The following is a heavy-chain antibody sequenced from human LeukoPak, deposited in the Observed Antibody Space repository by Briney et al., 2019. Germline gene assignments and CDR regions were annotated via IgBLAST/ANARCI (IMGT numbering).Heavy chain of an antibody. CDR2: ISVNNGGT. Sequence: ASMKVSCKASGYTFTTYSLAWVRQAPGQSLEWMGWISVNNGGTNYAQRFQDRVTLTRDTSTNTAYLELRSLRSDDTAIIYCATATQPRGYFLHWGQGTLVTVSS. CDR1: GYTFTTYS. CDR3: ATATQPRGYFLH. J-gene: IGHJ1*01. V-gene: IGHV1-18*01. D-gene: IGHD2-2*01.